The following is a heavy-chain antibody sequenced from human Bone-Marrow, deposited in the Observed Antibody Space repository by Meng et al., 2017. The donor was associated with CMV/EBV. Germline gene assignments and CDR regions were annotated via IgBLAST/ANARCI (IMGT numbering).Heavy chain of an antibody. CDR3: ARDRDTSGHYGWFDP. CDR2: IWYDGSKK. D-gene: IGHD3-22*01. Sequence: GESLKISCAASGFTFTSYGMHWVRQAPGKGLEWVAVIWYDGSKKYYADSVNGRFTISRDISKNTLFLQMDSLRAEDTAVYYCARDRDTSGHYGWFDPGGQRTLVTVSS. V-gene: IGHV3-33*01. CDR1: GFTFTSYG. J-gene: IGHJ5*02.